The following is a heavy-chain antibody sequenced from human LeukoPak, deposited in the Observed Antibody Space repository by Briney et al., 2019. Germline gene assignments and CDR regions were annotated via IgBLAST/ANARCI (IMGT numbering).Heavy chain of an antibody. V-gene: IGHV1-18*01. D-gene: IGHD3-3*01. CDR1: GYTFTSYG. CDR3: ARDAGQDPIWSGYFSDYYYYGMDV. CDR2: ISAYNGNT. Sequence: GASVKVSCKASGYTFTSYGISWVRQAPGQGLEWMGWISAYNGNTNYAQKLQGRVTMTTDTSTSTAYMELRSLRSDDTAVYYCARDAGQDPIWSGYFSDYYYYGMDVWGQGTTVTVSS. J-gene: IGHJ6*02.